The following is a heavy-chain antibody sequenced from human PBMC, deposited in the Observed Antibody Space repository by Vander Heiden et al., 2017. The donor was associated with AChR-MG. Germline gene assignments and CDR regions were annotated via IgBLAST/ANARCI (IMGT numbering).Heavy chain of an antibody. J-gene: IGHJ5*02. D-gene: IGHD3-3*01. CDR2: INHGGST. CDR3: ARGREALWT. V-gene: IGHV4-34*01. CDR1: GGSFSFYY. Sequence: QAQLQQWGAGLLKPSETLSLTCAVYGGSFSFYYCSWIRQTPGKGLEWIGEINHGGSTNYNPSLKTRVTISLDTSKNQVSLNLTSVTAADTAVYYCARGREALWTWGQGTLVSVSS.